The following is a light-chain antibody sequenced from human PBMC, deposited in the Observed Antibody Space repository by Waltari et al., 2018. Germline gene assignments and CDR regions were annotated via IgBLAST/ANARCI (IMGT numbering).Light chain of an antibody. Sequence: EIVLTQSPGTLSLSAGERATLSYRASQSVDTTRLGWYQQKPGQAPRLLIYDTSIRATGIPDRFSGSGSGTDFTLTISRLEPEDFAVYFCQQYHTPLSFGQGTKVEI. J-gene: IGKJ1*01. V-gene: IGKV3-20*01. CDR3: QQYHTPLS. CDR1: QSVDTTR. CDR2: DTS.